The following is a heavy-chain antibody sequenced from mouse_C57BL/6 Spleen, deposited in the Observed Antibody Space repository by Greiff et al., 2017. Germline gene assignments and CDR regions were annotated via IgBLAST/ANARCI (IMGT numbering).Heavy chain of an antibody. CDR1: GYSFTSYY. J-gene: IGHJ2*01. CDR2: IYPGSGNT. CDR3: ARREKLGYFDY. D-gene: IGHD4-1*01. V-gene: IGHV1-66*01. Sequence: QVQLQQSGPELVKPGASVKISCKASGYSFTSYYIHWVKQRPGQGLEWIGWIYPGSGNTKYNEKFKGKATLTADTSSSPAYMQLSSLTSADSAVYYCARREKLGYFDYWGQGTTLTVSS.